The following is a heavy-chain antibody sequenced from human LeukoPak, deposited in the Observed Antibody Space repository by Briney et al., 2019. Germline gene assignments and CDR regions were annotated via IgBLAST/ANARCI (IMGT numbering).Heavy chain of an antibody. J-gene: IGHJ6*02. Sequence: SETLSLTCAVSGGSISSNNWWSWVRQPPGRGLEWIADIYHTGSTNYSPSLNSRVTISVDTSKNQVSLKLTSVTAADTAVYYCARQKWEQQGRDYYFNGLDVWGPGTTVIVSS. CDR2: IYHTGST. CDR3: ARQKWEQQGRDYYFNGLDV. V-gene: IGHV4-4*02. CDR1: GGSISSNNW. D-gene: IGHD1/OR15-1a*01.